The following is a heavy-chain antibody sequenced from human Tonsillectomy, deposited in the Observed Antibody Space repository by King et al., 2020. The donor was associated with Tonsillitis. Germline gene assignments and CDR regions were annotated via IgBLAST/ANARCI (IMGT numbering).Heavy chain of an antibody. V-gene: IGHV4-34*01. CDR2: INHSGST. Sequence: VQLQQWGAGLLKPSENLSLNCAVYGGSFSGYYWSWIRQPPGKGLEWIGEINHSGSTNYNPSLKSRVTISVDTSKNQFSLKLSSVTAADTAVYYCARGGVAAAGFHFDYGGQGTLVTVSS. CDR1: GGSFSGYY. J-gene: IGHJ4*02. D-gene: IGHD6-13*01. CDR3: ARGGVAAAGFHFDY.